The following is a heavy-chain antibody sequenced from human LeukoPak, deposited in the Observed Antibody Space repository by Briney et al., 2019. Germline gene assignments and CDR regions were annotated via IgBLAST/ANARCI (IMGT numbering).Heavy chain of an antibody. CDR2: INHSGST. CDR1: GGSFGGYY. D-gene: IGHD3-10*01. V-gene: IGHV4-34*01. J-gene: IGHJ4*02. Sequence: SETLSLTCAVYGGSFGGYYWSWIRQPPGKGLEWIGEINHSGSTNYNPSLKSRVTISVDTSKNQFSLKLSSVTAADTAVYYCARHRGYYYGSGSYSFDYWGQGTLVTVSS. CDR3: ARHRGYYYGSGSYSFDY.